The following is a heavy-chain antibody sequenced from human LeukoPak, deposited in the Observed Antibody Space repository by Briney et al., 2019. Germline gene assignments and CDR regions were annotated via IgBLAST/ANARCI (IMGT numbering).Heavy chain of an antibody. D-gene: IGHD1-26*01. CDR3: AKRGPQGWELLYYFDY. J-gene: IGHJ4*02. CDR2: ISGSGGST. V-gene: IGHV3-23*01. CDR1: GFTFSSYA. Sequence: GGSLRLSCAASGFTFSSYAMSWVRQAPGKGLEWVSAISGSGGSTYYADSVKGRFTISRDNSKNTLYLQMSSLRAEDTAVYYCAKRGPQGWELLYYFDYWGQGTLVTVSS.